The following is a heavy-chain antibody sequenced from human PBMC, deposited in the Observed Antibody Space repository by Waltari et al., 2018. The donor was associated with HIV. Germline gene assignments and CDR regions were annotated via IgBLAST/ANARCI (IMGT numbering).Heavy chain of an antibody. D-gene: IGHD3-22*01. Sequence: QVQLVQSGAEVKKPGDSVKVSCKASGYTFSAYELPLVRKAPGQGLEWMGWINPNSGGTRYAEKFQGRVTMTRDTSISTAYMELSRLRFDDTAVYYCARVFRGTVNYFDSRLGHWGQGTLVTVSS. CDR3: ARVFRGTVNYFDSRLGH. CDR1: GYTFSAYE. CDR2: INPNSGGT. J-gene: IGHJ5*02. V-gene: IGHV1-2*02.